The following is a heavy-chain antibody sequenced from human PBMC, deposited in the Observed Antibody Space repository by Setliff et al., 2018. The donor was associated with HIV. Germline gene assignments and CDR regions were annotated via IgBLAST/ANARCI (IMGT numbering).Heavy chain of an antibody. D-gene: IGHD3-22*01. CDR3: ATEDKDFYEGSGYLQGAFDI. CDR1: GFTLSSYA. V-gene: IGHV3-48*03. CDR2: ISSSGSTI. Sequence: PGGSLRLSCAASGFTLSSYAMHWVRQAPGKGLEWVSYISSSGSTIYFADSVKGRFTISRDNAKNSLYLQMNSLRAEDTAVYYCATEDKDFYEGSGYLQGAFDIWGQGTMVTVSS. J-gene: IGHJ3*02.